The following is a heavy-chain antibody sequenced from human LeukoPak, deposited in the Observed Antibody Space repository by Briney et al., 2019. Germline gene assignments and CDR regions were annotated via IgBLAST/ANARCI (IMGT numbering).Heavy chain of an antibody. J-gene: IGHJ4*02. V-gene: IGHV3-21*01. CDR3: ARGEGYYYDSSGYLDY. CDR2: ISSSSSYI. D-gene: IGHD3-22*01. Sequence: PGGSLRLSCAASGFTFSSYSMNWVRQAPGKGLEWVSSISSSSSYIYYADSVKGRFTISRDNAKNSLYLQMNSLRAEDTAVYYCARGEGYYYDSSGYLDYWGQGTLVTVSS. CDR1: GFTFSSYS.